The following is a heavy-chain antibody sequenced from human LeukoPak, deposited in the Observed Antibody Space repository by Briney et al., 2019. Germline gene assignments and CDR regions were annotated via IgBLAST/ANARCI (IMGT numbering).Heavy chain of an antibody. CDR3: ARERGSITMVRGVIGPV. CDR2: IYYSGST. Sequence: PSETLSLTCTVSGGSISSGDYYWSWIRQPPGKGLEWIGYIYYSGSTYYNPSLKSRVTISVDTSKNQFSLKLSSVTAADTAVYYCARERGSITMVRGVIGPVWGQGTLVTVSS. V-gene: IGHV4-30-4*08. J-gene: IGHJ4*02. CDR1: GGSISSGDYY. D-gene: IGHD3-10*01.